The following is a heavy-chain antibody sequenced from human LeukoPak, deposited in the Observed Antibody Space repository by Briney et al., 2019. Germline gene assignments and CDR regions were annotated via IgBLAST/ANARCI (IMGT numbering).Heavy chain of an antibody. V-gene: IGHV3-33*01. CDR1: GFTFSTYG. J-gene: IGHJ4*02. CDR3: ARAGYNSGWYEY. D-gene: IGHD6-19*01. CDR2: IWEDGSNI. Sequence: GGSLRLSCAASGFTFSTYGMHWVRQAPGRGLECVAGIWEDGSNIYYADSVKGRFIISRDNSKNTLYLQMNSLRAEDTAVYYCARAGYNSGWYEYWGQGTLVTVSS.